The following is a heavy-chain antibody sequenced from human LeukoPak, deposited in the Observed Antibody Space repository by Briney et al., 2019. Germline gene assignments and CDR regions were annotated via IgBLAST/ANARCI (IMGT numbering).Heavy chain of an antibody. J-gene: IGHJ4*02. CDR2: IYYSGST. V-gene: IGHV4-59*08. CDR1: GGSISSYY. Sequence: SETLSLTCTVSGGSISSYYWSWIRQPPGKGLEWIGYIYYSGSTNYNPSLKSRVTISVDTSKNQFSLKLSSVTAADTAVYYCARRQRGRGDYDYWGQGTLVTVSS. CDR3: ARRQRGRGDYDY. D-gene: IGHD7-27*01.